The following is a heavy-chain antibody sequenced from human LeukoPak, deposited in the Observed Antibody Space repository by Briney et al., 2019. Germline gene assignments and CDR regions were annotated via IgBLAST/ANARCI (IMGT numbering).Heavy chain of an antibody. D-gene: IGHD3-9*01. J-gene: IGHJ6*04. Sequence: SVKVSCKASGGTFSSHANSWVRQAPGQGLDWIGGIIPIFGTANSAQKFQGRVTITADESTSTAYMELSSLRSEDTAVFFFFKQKPAYDILTGYYMGQYYYGMDVWGKGTTVTVSS. CDR2: IIPIFGTA. V-gene: IGHV1-69*13. CDR3: FKQKPAYDILTGYYMGQYYYGMDV. CDR1: GGTFSSHA.